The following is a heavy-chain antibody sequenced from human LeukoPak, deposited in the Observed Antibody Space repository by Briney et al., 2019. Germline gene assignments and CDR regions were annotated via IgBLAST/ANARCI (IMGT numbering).Heavy chain of an antibody. CDR1: GFTFSSYS. CDR2: ISSSSSYI. CDR3: ARDRDYGDYRWHYYYGMDV. J-gene: IGHJ6*02. D-gene: IGHD4-17*01. Sequence: GGSLRLSCAASGFTFSSYSMNWVRQAPGKGLEWVSSISSSSSYIYYADSVKGRFTISRDNAKNSLYLQMNSLRAEDTAVYYCARDRDYGDYRWHYYYGMDVWAKGPRSPSP. V-gene: IGHV3-21*01.